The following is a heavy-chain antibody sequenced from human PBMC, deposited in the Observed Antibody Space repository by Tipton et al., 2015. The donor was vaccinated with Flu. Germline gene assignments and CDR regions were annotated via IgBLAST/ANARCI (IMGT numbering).Heavy chain of an antibody. V-gene: IGHV4-39*06. Sequence: TLSLTCTVPGGSISSSTFYWGWIRQPPGKGLEWIGSVHYSGSTYYNPSLKSRVTISVDMSKNHFTLKLSYVTAADTAGYYCAKDLVVIVPAASWFDPWGQGTLVTASS. CDR3: AKDLVVIVPAASWFDP. D-gene: IGHD2-2*01. J-gene: IGHJ5*02. CDR1: GGSISSSTFY. CDR2: VHYSGST.